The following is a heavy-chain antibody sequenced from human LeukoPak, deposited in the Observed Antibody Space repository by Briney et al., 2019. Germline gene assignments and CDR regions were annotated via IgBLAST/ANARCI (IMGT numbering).Heavy chain of an antibody. V-gene: IGHV3-23*01. CDR2: ISGTGGTT. CDR3: ARDSGYSSGWLDY. D-gene: IGHD6-19*01. Sequence: GGSLRLSCAASRFTFSTHAMNWVRQAPGKGAEWVSAISGTGGTTYYADSVKGRFIISRDKSTLNLQMNSLRAEDTAVYYCARDSGYSSGWLDYWGQGTLVTVSS. J-gene: IGHJ4*02. CDR1: RFTFSTHA.